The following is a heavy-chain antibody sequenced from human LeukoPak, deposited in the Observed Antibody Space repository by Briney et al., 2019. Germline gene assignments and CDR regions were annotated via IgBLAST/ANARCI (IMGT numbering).Heavy chain of an antibody. J-gene: IGHJ4*02. D-gene: IGHD2-2*02. Sequence: SETLSLTCAVYGGSFSGYYWSWIRQHPGKGLEWIGEINYSGSTNYNPSLKGRVTISVDTSKNQFSLKLSSVTAADTAVYYCARGGSGFCSSTSCYTVDYWGQGTLVTVSS. CDR3: ARGGSGFCSSTSCYTVDY. CDR1: GGSFSGYY. CDR2: INYSGST. V-gene: IGHV4-34*01.